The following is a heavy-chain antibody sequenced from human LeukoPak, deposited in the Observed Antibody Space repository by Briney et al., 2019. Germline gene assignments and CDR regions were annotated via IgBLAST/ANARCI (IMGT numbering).Heavy chain of an antibody. Sequence: SETLSLTCAVYGGSITGYYWSWIRQTPGRGLEGVGEIHYTGGTSYNPSLKSRATISTDTSQNQFSLRLSSVTAADTAVYYCARGNILTGYCFDFWGQGALVTVSS. CDR1: GGSITGYY. J-gene: IGHJ4*02. V-gene: IGHV4-34*01. D-gene: IGHD3-9*01. CDR3: ARGNILTGYCFDF. CDR2: IHYTGGT.